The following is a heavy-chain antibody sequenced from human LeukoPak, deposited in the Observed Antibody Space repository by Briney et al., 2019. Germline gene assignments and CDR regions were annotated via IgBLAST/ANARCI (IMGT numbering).Heavy chain of an antibody. CDR2: ISAYNGNT. V-gene: IGHV1-18*01. D-gene: IGHD4-17*01. CDR3: ARRTTVTTENDY. CDR1: GYTFTSYG. J-gene: IGHJ4*02. Sequence: ASVKVSRKASGYTFTSYGISWVRQAPGQGLEWMGWISAYNGNTNYAQKLQGRVTMTTDTSTSTAYMELRSLRSDDTAVYYCARRTTVTTENDYWGQGTLVTVSS.